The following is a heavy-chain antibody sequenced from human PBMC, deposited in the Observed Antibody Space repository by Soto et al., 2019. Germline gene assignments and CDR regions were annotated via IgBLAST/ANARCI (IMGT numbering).Heavy chain of an antibody. CDR2: IYWDDTK. J-gene: IGHJ4*02. CDR3: AHRLCDSSCYWDVGYFDS. D-gene: IGHD2-15*01. CDR1: GFSLSTSGVG. V-gene: IGHV2-5*02. Sequence: QITLKESRPTLVKPTQTLTLTCTFSGFSLSTSGVGVGWIRQPPGKPLEWLALIYWDDTKRYTPSLKNRLTITKDTSQNLWVLTMPTMDPVDTATYYCAHRLCDSSCYWDVGYFDSWGQGTLVTVSS.